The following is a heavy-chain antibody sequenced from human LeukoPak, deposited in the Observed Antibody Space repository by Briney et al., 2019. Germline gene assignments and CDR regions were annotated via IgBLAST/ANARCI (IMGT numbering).Heavy chain of an antibody. Sequence: SETLSLTCTVSGGSLSSSSYYWGWIRQPPGKGLEWIGSIYYSGSTYYNPSLKSRVTISVDTSKNQFSLKLSSVTAADTAVYYCARDKPAAAGGNWGQGTLVTVSS. CDR3: ARDKPAAAGGN. CDR1: GGSLSSSSYY. CDR2: IYYSGST. D-gene: IGHD6-13*01. J-gene: IGHJ4*02. V-gene: IGHV4-39*07.